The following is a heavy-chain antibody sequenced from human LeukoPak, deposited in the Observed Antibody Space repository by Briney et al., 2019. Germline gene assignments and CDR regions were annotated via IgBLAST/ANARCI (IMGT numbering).Heavy chain of an antibody. J-gene: IGHJ5*02. CDR2: IYYSGST. V-gene: IGHV4-39*07. CDR3: ARDIPQVARDKNWFDP. CDR1: GGSISSSSYY. Sequence: SETLSLTCTVSGGSISSSSYYWGWIRQPPGKGLEWIGSIYYSGSTYYNPSLKSRVTISVDTSKNQFSLKLSSMTAADTAVYYCARDIPQVARDKNWFDPWGQGTLVTVSS. D-gene: IGHD2-2*02.